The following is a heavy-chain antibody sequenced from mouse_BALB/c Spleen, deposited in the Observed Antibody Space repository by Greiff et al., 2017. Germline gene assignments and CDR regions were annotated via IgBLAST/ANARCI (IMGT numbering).Heavy chain of an antibody. CDR1: GFTFSSYT. Sequence: EVQVVESGGGLVKPGGSLKLSCAASGFTFSSYTMSWVRQTPEKRLEWVATISSGGSYTYYPDSVKGRFTISRDNAKNTLYLQMSSLKSEDTAMYYCTRDSSYGNYQAWFAYWGQGTLVTVSA. CDR2: ISSGGSYT. V-gene: IGHV5-6-4*01. D-gene: IGHD2-10*02. CDR3: TRDSSYGNYQAWFAY. J-gene: IGHJ3*01.